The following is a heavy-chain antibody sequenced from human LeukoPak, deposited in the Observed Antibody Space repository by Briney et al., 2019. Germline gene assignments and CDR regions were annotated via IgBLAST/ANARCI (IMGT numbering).Heavy chain of an antibody. J-gene: IGHJ6*03. CDR3: ERVGCTNGVCYYYNYMDV. V-gene: IGHV4-59*01. D-gene: IGHD2-8*01. Sequence: PSQTLSLTCTVSGGSISSYYWSWIRQPPGKGLELNGYIYYSGSTNYNPSLKSRVTISVDTSKNQFSLKLSSVTAADTAVYYCERVGCTNGVCYYYNYMDVWGKGTTVTVSS. CDR2: IYYSGST. CDR1: GGSISSYY.